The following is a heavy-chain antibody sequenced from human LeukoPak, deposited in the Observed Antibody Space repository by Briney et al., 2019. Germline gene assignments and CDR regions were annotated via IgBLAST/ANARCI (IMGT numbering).Heavy chain of an antibody. CDR2: ISGSGGST. V-gene: IGHV3-23*01. CDR3: AKDPIGNPLYYFDY. Sequence: GGSLRLSCAASGFTFSSYAMSWVRQAPGKGLEWVSAISGSGGSTYYADSVKGRFTISRDNSKNTLYLQMNSLRAEDTAMYYCAKDPIGNPLYYFDYWGQGTLVTVSS. J-gene: IGHJ4*02. CDR1: GFTFSSYA.